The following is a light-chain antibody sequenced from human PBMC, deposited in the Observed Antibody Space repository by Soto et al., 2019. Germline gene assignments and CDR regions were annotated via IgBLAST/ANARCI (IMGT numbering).Light chain of an antibody. J-gene: IGLJ1*01. CDR2: EVS. CDR3: SSYAGSPSYV. V-gene: IGLV2-8*01. CDR1: SSDVGSYNY. Sequence: QSALTQPPSASGSPGQSVTISCTGTSSDVGSYNYVSWYQQHPGKAPKLMIYEVSKRPSGVPDRFSGSKSGNTSSLTVSGLQAEDEADYYCSSYAGSPSYVFGTGTKVTV.